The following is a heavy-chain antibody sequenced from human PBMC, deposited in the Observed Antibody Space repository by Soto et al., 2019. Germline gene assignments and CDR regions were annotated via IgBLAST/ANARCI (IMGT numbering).Heavy chain of an antibody. V-gene: IGHV4-31*03. CDR1: GGSISSGGYY. CDR3: ASTRLASGYYSYYYYGMDV. CDR2: IYYIKTT. J-gene: IGHJ6*02. Sequence: SETLSLTCTVSGGSISSGGYYWSWIRQHPGKGLEWIGYIYYIKTTYYNPSLKSRVTISVDTSKNQFSLKLSSVTAADTAVYYCASTRLASGYYSYYYYGMDVWGQGTTVTVSS. D-gene: IGHD3-22*01.